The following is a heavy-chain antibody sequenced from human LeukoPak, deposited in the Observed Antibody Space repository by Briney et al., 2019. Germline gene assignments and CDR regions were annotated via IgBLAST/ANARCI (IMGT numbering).Heavy chain of an antibody. Sequence: ASVKVSCKASGYTFTSYDINWMRQATGQGLEWMGWMNPNSGNTGYAQKFQGRVTMTRNTSISTAYMELSSLRSEDTAVYYCARATSIAARRGYYYYYMDVWGKGTTVTVSS. CDR2: MNPNSGNT. D-gene: IGHD6-6*01. CDR3: ARATSIAARRGYYYYYMDV. V-gene: IGHV1-8*01. J-gene: IGHJ6*03. CDR1: GYTFTSYD.